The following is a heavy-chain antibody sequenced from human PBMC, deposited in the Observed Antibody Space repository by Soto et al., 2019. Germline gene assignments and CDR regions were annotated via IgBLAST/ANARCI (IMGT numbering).Heavy chain of an antibody. CDR1: GGSISSYY. D-gene: IGHD1-26*01. V-gene: IGHV4-59*08. Sequence: QVQLQESGPGLVKPSETLSLTCTVSGGSISSYYWSWIRQPPGKGLEWIGDIYYSGSTNYNPSLKRRVTISVDTSKNQFSLKLSSVTAADTAVYYCARQYGGSYADYWGQGTLVTVSS. CDR3: ARQYGGSYADY. J-gene: IGHJ4*02. CDR2: IYYSGST.